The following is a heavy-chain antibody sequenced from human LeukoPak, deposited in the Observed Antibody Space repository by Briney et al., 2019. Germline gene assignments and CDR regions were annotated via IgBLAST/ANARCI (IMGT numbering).Heavy chain of an antibody. V-gene: IGHV1-69*13. D-gene: IGHD6-13*01. CDR1: GGTFSSYA. CDR2: IIPIFGTA. J-gene: IGHJ6*03. Sequence: SVKVSCKASGGTFSSYAISWVRQAPGQGLEWMGGIIPIFGTANYAQKFQGRVTITADESTSTDYMELSSLRSEDTAVYYCARDRRIAAAGTDPYYYYYYMDVWGKGTTVTVSS. CDR3: ARDRRIAAAGTDPYYYYYYMDV.